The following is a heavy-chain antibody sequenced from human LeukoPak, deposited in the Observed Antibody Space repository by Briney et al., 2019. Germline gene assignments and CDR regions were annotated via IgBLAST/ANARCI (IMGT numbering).Heavy chain of an antibody. V-gene: IGHV3-30*18. J-gene: IGHJ4*02. D-gene: IGHD6-6*01. CDR1: GFTFSSYG. CDR3: AKDVSSSSFDY. Sequence: GGSLRLSCAASGFTFSSYGMHWVRQAPGKGLEWVAVISYDGSNKYYADSVKGRFTISRDNSKNTLYLQMNCLRAGDTAVYYCAKDVSSSSFDYWGQGTLVTVSS. CDR2: ISYDGSNK.